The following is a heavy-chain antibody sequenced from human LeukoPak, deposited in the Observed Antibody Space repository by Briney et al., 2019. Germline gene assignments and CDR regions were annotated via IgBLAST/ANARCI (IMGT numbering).Heavy chain of an antibody. CDR1: GGSISSGGYY. CDR2: IYHGGIT. Sequence: SETLSLTCSVSGGSISSGGYYRSWIRQPPGKGLEWIGYIYHGGITDYNPSLKSRVTISVDRSKNQFSLKLSSVTAADTAVYFCARGATTAGLRFDFWGQGTLVTVSS. V-gene: IGHV4-30-2*01. D-gene: IGHD1-1*01. J-gene: IGHJ4*02. CDR3: ARGATTAGLRFDF.